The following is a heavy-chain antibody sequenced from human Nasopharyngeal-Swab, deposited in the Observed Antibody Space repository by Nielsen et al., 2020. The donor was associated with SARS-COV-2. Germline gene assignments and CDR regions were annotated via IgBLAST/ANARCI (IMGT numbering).Heavy chain of an antibody. Sequence: VRQAPGKGLEWVSGVSGSGGTTKYADSVKGRFTISRDNSKNKLYLQMHSLRVEDTAVYYCAKDRYCSGGACYFSGFDYWGLGTLVTVPQ. V-gene: IGHV3-23*01. J-gene: IGHJ4*02. CDR2: VSGSGGTT. CDR3: AKDRYCSGGACYFSGFDY. D-gene: IGHD2-15*01.